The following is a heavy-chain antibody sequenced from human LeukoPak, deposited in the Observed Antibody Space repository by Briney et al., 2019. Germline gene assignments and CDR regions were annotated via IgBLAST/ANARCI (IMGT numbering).Heavy chain of an antibody. CDR1: GFTFSSYA. CDR2: ISSNGGST. V-gene: IGHV3-64*01. J-gene: IGHJ6*03. Sequence: GGSLRLSCAASGFTFSSYAMHWVRQAPGKGLEYVSAISSNGGSTYYANSVKGRFTISRDNSKNTLYLQMGSLRAEDMAVYYCARVSYSSGWYSRLYYYYYMDVWGKGTTVTVSS. CDR3: ARVSYSSGWYSRLYYYYYMDV. D-gene: IGHD6-19*01.